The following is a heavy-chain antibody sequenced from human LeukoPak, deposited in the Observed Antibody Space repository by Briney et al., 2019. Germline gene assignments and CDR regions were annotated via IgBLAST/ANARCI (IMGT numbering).Heavy chain of an antibody. D-gene: IGHD3-10*01. Sequence: GGSLRLSCAASGFTFSSYGMSWVRQAPGKGLEWVSAISGSGGSTYYADSVKGRFTISRDNSKNTLYLQMNSLRAEDTAVYYCAKEGPLLWFAESEYFDYWGQGTLVTVSS. V-gene: IGHV3-23*01. CDR1: GFTFSSYG. CDR3: AKEGPLLWFAESEYFDY. CDR2: ISGSGGST. J-gene: IGHJ4*02.